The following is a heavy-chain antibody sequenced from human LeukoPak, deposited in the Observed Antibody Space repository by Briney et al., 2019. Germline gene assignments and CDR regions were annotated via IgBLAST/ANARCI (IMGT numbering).Heavy chain of an antibody. J-gene: IGHJ4*02. V-gene: IGHV3-30*02. CDR1: GLTFSTSG. Sequence: GGSLRLSCAASGLTFSTSGMHWVRQAPGKGLEWVAFIQYDESDKYYADSVRGRLTISRDNSKNALYLQMNSLRAEDTAVYYCAREGGIIVAGKFDSWGQGTLVTVSS. CDR2: IQYDESDK. CDR3: AREGGIIVAGKFDS. D-gene: IGHD6-19*01.